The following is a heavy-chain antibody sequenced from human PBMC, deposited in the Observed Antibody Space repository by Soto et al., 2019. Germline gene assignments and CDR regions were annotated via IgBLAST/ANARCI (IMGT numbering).Heavy chain of an antibody. D-gene: IGHD1-26*01. J-gene: IGHJ6*02. CDR1: GFTSSYYG. CDR2: IWYDESNK. Sequence: SGGSLRLSCAASGFTSSYYGMHWVRQAPGKGLEWVAIIWYDESNKYYADSVTGRFTISRDNSNNMVYLQMSSLRAEDTAVYYCAKGGSNAAMDVWGQGTTVTVSS. CDR3: AKGGSNAAMDV. V-gene: IGHV3-30*02.